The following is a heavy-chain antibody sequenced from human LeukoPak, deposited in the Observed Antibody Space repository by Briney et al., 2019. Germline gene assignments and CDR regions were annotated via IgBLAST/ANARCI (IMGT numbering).Heavy chain of an antibody. J-gene: IGHJ4*02. D-gene: IGHD3-10*01. CDR2: IIPIFGTA. V-gene: IGHV1-69*05. CDR1: GGTFSSYA. CDR3: ASGLPLWFGELDY. Sequence: SVKVSCKASGGTFSSYAISWVRQAPGQGLEWMGGIIPIFGTANYAQKFQGRVTITTDESTSTAYMELSSLRSEDTAVYYCASGLPLWFGELDYWGQGTLVTVSS.